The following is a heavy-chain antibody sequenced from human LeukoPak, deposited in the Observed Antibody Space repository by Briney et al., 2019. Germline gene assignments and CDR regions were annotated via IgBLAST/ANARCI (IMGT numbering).Heavy chain of an antibody. CDR1: GYTFTSYG. CDR2: MNPNSGNT. Sequence: GASVKVSCKASGYTFTSYGINWVRQATGQGLEWMGWMNPNSGNTGYAQKFQGRVTMTRNTSISTAYMEPSSLRSEDTAVYYCASRSIIANLFDPWGQGTLVTVSS. CDR3: ASRSIIANLFDP. V-gene: IGHV1-8*01. D-gene: IGHD2-21*01. J-gene: IGHJ5*02.